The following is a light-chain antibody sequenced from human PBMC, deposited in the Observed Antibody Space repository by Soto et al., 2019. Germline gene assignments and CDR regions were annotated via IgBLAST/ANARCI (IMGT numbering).Light chain of an antibody. CDR1: SSNIGSNT. V-gene: IGLV1-44*01. J-gene: IGLJ1*01. Sequence: QSVLTQPPSASGTPGQRVTISCSGSSSNIGSNTVNWYQQLPGTAPKLLIYSNNQRPSGVPDRFSGSKSGTSASLAISGLQSEDEADYYCAAWDDSLNVLYVFGTGTRSPS. CDR2: SNN. CDR3: AAWDDSLNVLYV.